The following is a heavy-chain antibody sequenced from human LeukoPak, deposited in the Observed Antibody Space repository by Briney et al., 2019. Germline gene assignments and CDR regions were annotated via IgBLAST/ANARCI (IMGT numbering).Heavy chain of an antibody. Sequence: GGSLRLSCAASGFTFSSYAMSWVRQAPGKGLEWVSGISGSGGSTYYADSVKGRFTISRDNSKNTLYLQMNSLRAEDTAVYYCAKVSGLRLGELSLDFDYWGQEPWSPSPQ. J-gene: IGHJ4*01. CDR2: ISGSGGST. V-gene: IGHV3-23*01. CDR1: GFTFSSYA. CDR3: AKVSGLRLGELSLDFDY. D-gene: IGHD3-16*02.